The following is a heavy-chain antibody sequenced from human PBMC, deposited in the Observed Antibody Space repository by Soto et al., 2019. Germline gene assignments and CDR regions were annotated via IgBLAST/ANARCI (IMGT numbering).Heavy chain of an antibody. CDR3: ARGRVVVVVAATRYWFDP. D-gene: IGHD2-15*01. J-gene: IGHJ5*02. Sequence: GESLKISCKGSGYSFTSYWINWVRQMPGKDLEWMGRIDPSDSYTNYSPSFQGHVTISADKSISAAYLQWSSLKASDTAVYYCARGRVVVVVAATRYWFDPWGQGTLVTVSS. CDR2: IDPSDSYT. CDR1: GYSFTSYW. V-gene: IGHV5-10-1*01.